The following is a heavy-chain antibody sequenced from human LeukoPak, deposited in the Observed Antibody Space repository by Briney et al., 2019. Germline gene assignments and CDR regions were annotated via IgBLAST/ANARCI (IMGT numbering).Heavy chain of an antibody. D-gene: IGHD3-22*01. Sequence: ASVKVSCKASGYTFTSYDINWVRQATGQGLEWMGWMNPNSGNTGYAQKFQGRVTVTSNTSISTAYMELSSLRSADTAVYYCAIQGSSGYYYADYWGQGTLVTVSS. J-gene: IGHJ4*02. V-gene: IGHV1-8*01. CDR3: AIQGSSGYYYADY. CDR2: MNPNSGNT. CDR1: GYTFTSYD.